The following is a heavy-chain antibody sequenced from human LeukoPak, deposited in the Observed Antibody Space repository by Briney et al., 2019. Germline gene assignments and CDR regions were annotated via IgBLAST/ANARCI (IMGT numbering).Heavy chain of an antibody. Sequence: PGGSLRLSCAASGFTFSSYEMNWVRQAPGKGLEWVSYISSSGSTIYYADSVKGRFTISRDNAKNSLYLQMNSLRAEDTAVYYCARGFRDAFYIWGQGTMVTVSS. V-gene: IGHV3-48*03. CDR1: GFTFSSYE. J-gene: IGHJ3*02. CDR2: ISSSGSTI. CDR3: ARGFRDAFYI.